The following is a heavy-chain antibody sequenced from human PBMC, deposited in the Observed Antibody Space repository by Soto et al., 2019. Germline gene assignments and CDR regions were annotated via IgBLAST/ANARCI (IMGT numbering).Heavy chain of an antibody. CDR2: IWYDGSNK. D-gene: IGHD5-18*01. CDR3: ARERYSYGYFDY. J-gene: IGHJ4*02. V-gene: IGHV3-33*01. Sequence: GGSLRLSCAASGFTFSSYGMHWVRQAPGKGLEWVAVIWYDGSNKYYADSVKGRLTISRDNSKNTLYLQMNSLRAEDTAVYYCARERYSYGYFDYWGQGTLVTVSS. CDR1: GFTFSSYG.